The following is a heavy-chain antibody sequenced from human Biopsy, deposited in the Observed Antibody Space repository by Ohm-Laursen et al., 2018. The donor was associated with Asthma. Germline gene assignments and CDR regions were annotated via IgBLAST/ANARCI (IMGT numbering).Heavy chain of an antibody. Sequence: GSLRLSCAAFGFTFGDYWMSWVRQVPGQGLEWVANIKHDGSEKNHVDSLKGRFTISRDNAKNLLFLQMNSLRAEDTAVYYCARTFHFWSPYHAEHYQLWGQGTLVTVSS. J-gene: IGHJ1*01. CDR2: IKHDGSEK. D-gene: IGHD3-3*02. CDR3: ARTFHFWSPYHAEHYQL. CDR1: GFTFGDYW. V-gene: IGHV3-7*01.